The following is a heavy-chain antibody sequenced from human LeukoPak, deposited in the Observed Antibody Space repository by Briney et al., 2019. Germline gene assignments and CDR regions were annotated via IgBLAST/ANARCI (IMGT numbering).Heavy chain of an antibody. D-gene: IGHD3-10*01. CDR3: ARPAHYGSGSYPYYFDY. CDR2: IYYSGST. Sequence: PSDTLSLTCTVSGGSISSYHWSWLRQPPGKGLEWIGYIYYSGSTNYNPSLKSRVTISVDTSKNQFSLKLSSVTAADTAVYYCARPAHYGSGSYPYYFDYWGQGTLVTVSS. J-gene: IGHJ4*02. V-gene: IGHV4-59*07. CDR1: GGSISSYH.